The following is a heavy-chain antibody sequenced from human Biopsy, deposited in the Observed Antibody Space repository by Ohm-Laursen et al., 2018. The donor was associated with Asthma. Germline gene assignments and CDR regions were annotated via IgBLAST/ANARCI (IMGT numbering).Heavy chain of an antibody. D-gene: IGHD3-9*01. J-gene: IGHJ3*01. CDR2: VNTGNGDT. V-gene: IGHV1-3*04. CDR3: ARTYYDFLAGQVKDVFGV. Sequence: ASVQVSCKVSGYNFISFAIHWVRQAPGQRLEWMGWVNTGNGDTKYSQKFQCRVTITRDTYASTAYMELRSLRSEDTATYYCARTYYDFLAGQVKDVFGVWGQGTMVTVSS. CDR1: GYNFISFA.